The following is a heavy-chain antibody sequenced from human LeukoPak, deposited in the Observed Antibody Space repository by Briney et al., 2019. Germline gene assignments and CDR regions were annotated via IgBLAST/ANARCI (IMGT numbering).Heavy chain of an antibody. J-gene: IGHJ4*02. Sequence: GASVKVSCKASGYTFTGYYMHWVRQAPGQGLEWMGWINPNSGGTNHAQKFQGRVTITTDESTSTAYMELSSLRSEDTAVYYCARSHYDILTGYYFDYWGQGTLVTVSS. CDR2: INPNSGGT. D-gene: IGHD3-9*01. V-gene: IGHV1-2*02. CDR3: ARSHYDILTGYYFDY. CDR1: GYTFTGYY.